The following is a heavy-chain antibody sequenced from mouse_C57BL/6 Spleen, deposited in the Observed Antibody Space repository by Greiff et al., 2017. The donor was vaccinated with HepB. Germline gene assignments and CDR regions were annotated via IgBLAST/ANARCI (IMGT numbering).Heavy chain of an antibody. CDR3: ARTFTTVVEMDY. CDR2: IDPSDSYT. D-gene: IGHD1-1*01. J-gene: IGHJ2*01. Sequence: VQLQQPGAELVKPGASVKLSCKASGYTFTSYWMQWLKQRPGQGLEWIGEIDPSDSYTNYNQKFKGKATLTVDTSSSTAYMQLSSLTSEDSAVYYCARTFTTVVEMDYWGQGTTLTVSS. CDR1: GYTFTSYW. V-gene: IGHV1-50*01.